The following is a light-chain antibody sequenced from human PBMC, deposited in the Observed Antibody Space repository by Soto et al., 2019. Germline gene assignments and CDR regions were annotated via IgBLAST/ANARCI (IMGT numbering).Light chain of an antibody. CDR2: GAS. CDR1: QSVSSSF. J-gene: IGKJ1*01. CDR3: QQYGSSPWT. Sequence: EIVLTQSPGTLSLSPGERATLSCRASQSVSSSFLAWYQQKPGQAPRLLIYGASSRATGIPDRFSGSGSGTDFTFTTSGLAPEDFAVYYCQQYGSSPWTFGQGTKVEIK. V-gene: IGKV3-20*01.